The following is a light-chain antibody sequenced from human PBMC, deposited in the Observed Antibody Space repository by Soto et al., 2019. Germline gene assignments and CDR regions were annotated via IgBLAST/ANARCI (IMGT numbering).Light chain of an antibody. V-gene: IGKV1-12*01. J-gene: IGKJ1*01. CDR3: QQANTYPVT. Sequence: QMTNSPSVVCGSVSDRVTISCRASQGISRYLAWYQQKPGKAPKLLILDASTLQSGVPLRFSGSGSGTYFTLTISSLQPEDSATYFCQQANTYPVTFGQGTKVDIK. CDR2: DAS. CDR1: QGISRY.